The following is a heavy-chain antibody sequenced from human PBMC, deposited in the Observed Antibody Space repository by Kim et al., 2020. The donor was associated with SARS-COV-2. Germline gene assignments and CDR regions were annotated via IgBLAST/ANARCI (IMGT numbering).Heavy chain of an antibody. Sequence: GGSLRLSCAASGFTFSRYGMHWVRQAPGKGLEWVAVISFDGSNRNYADSVKGRFTISRDKSKNTLYLQMNSLRAEDTAVYYCAKESGSGSYYGWTYYYYGMDVWGQGTTVTVSS. D-gene: IGHD3-10*01. V-gene: IGHV3-30*18. CDR3: AKESGSGSYYGWTYYYYGMDV. CDR1: GFTFSRYG. J-gene: IGHJ6*02. CDR2: ISFDGSNR.